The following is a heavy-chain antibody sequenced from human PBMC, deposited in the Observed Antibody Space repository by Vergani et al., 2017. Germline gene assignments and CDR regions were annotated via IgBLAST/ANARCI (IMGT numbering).Heavy chain of an antibody. CDR3: ARDADYYYGMDF. CDR2: ISGSGGST. Sequence: EVQLLESGGGLVQPGGSLRLSCAASGFTFRSYAMSWVRQAPGKGLEWVSAISGSGGSTYYADSVKGRFTISRDNSKNTLYLQMNSLRAEDTAVYSCARDADYYYGMDFWGQGTTVIVSS. J-gene: IGHJ6*02. CDR1: GFTFRSYA. V-gene: IGHV3-23*01.